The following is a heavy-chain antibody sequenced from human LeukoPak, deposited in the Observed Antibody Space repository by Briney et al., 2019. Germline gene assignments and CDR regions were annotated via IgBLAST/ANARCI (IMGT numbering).Heavy chain of an antibody. CDR2: IKQDGSEK. CDR1: GFTFSSYW. V-gene: IGHV3-7*03. CDR3: AKDLTTVTTNWFDP. J-gene: IGHJ5*02. Sequence: GGSLRLSCEASGFTFSSYWMSWVRQAPGKGLEWVANIKQDGSEKYYVDSVKGRFTISRDNAKNSLYLQMNSLRAEDTAVYYCAKDLTTVTTNWFDPWGQGTLVTVSS. D-gene: IGHD4-11*01.